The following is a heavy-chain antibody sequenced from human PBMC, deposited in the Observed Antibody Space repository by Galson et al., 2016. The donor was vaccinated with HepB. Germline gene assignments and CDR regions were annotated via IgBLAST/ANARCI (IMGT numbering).Heavy chain of an antibody. V-gene: IGHV3-30*18. CDR3: AKDGGYTYALGY. J-gene: IGHJ4*02. CDR2: ISSDGSNQ. D-gene: IGHD5-18*01. CDR1: GFTFNSYG. Sequence: SLRLSCAASGFTFNSYGMTWVRQAPGKGLEWVAVISSDGSNQFYADSVTGRFTISRDNSKDTLYLQMNSLRAEDTAVYYCAKDGGYTYALGYWGRGTLVTVSS.